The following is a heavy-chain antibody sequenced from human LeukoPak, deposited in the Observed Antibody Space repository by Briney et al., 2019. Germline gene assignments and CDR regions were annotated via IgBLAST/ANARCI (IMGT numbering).Heavy chain of an antibody. J-gene: IGHJ6*02. CDR1: GFIFSRHW. Sequence: GGSLRLSCAASGFIFSRHWMSWVRQAPGKGLEWVANIKQDGSEKYYVDSVKGRFTISRDNAKNSLYPQMNSLRAEDTAVYYCAKDEGGYNYLYYYGMDVWGQGTTVTVSS. D-gene: IGHD5-18*01. CDR2: IKQDGSEK. V-gene: IGHV3-7*03. CDR3: AKDEGGYNYLYYYGMDV.